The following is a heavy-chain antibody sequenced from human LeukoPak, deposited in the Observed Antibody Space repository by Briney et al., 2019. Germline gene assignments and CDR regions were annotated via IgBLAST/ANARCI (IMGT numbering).Heavy chain of an antibody. CDR2: ISYDGSNK. Sequence: GRSLRLSCAASGFTFSTYGIHWVRQAPGKGLEWVAVISYDGSNKYYADSVKGRFTISRDNSKNTLYLQMNSLRAEDTAVYYCAKDYFGSLEYWGQGTLVTVSS. D-gene: IGHD2/OR15-2a*01. V-gene: IGHV3-30*18. CDR1: GFTFSTYG. CDR3: AKDYFGSLEY. J-gene: IGHJ4*02.